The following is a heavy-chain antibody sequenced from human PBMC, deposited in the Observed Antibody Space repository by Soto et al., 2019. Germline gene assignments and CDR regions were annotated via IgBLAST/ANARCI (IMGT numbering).Heavy chain of an antibody. CDR2: INHSGST. CDR3: ASLSAVIAVAGTGGRALGYFDY. CDR1: GGSFSGYY. D-gene: IGHD6-19*01. Sequence: SETLSLTCAVYGGSFSGYYWSWIRQPPGKGLEWIGEINHSGSTNYNPSLKSRVTISVDTSKNQFSLKLSSVTAADTAVYYCASLSAVIAVAGTGGRALGYFDYWGQGTLVTVSS. J-gene: IGHJ4*02. V-gene: IGHV4-34*01.